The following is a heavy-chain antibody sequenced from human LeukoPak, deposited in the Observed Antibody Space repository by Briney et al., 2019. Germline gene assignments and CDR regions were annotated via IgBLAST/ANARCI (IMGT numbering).Heavy chain of an antibody. D-gene: IGHD2-2*01. J-gene: IGHJ4*02. CDR2: INHSGST. V-gene: IGHV4-34*01. CDR1: GGSFSGYY. CDR3: ARGSRSTPLAH. Sequence: SETLSLTCAVYGGSFSGYYWSWIRQPPGKGLEWTGEINHSGSTNYNPSLKSRVTISVDTSKNQFSLKLSSVTAADTAVYYCARGSRSTPLAHWGQGTLVTVSS.